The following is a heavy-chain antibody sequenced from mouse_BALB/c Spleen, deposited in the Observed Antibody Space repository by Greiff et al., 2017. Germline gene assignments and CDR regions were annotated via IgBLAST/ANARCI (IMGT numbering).Heavy chain of an antibody. CDR1: GFTFSDYY. D-gene: IGHD2-4*01. J-gene: IGHJ3*01. V-gene: IGHV5-4*02. Sequence: DVMLVESGGGLVKPGGSLKLSCAASGFTFSDYYMYWVRQTPEKRLEWVATISDGGSYTYYPDSVKGRFTISRDNAKNNLYLQMSSLKSEDTAMYYCARDGVITTSAWFAYWGQGTLVTVSA. CDR2: ISDGGSYT. CDR3: ARDGVITTSAWFAY.